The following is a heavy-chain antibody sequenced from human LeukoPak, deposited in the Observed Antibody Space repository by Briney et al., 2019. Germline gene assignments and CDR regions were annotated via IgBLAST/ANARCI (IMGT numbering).Heavy chain of an antibody. CDR3: ARDQAKAWFGELSNPYGMDV. CDR2: ISGSGGST. CDR1: GFTFSSYA. J-gene: IGHJ6*02. V-gene: IGHV3-23*01. D-gene: IGHD3-10*01. Sequence: GGSLRLSCAASGFTFSSYAMSWVRQAPGKGLEWVSAISGSGGSTYYADSVKGRFTISRDNPKNTLYLQMNSLRAEDTAVYYCARDQAKAWFGELSNPYGMDVWGQGTTVTVSS.